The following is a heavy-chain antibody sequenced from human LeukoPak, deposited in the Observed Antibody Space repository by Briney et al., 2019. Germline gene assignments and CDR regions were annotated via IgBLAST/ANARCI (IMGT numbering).Heavy chain of an antibody. CDR2: IYYSGST. CDR3: ARGPEYMDV. V-gene: IGHV4-59*08. D-gene: IGHD1-14*01. CDR1: GGSISSYY. J-gene: IGHJ6*03. Sequence: PSETLSLTCTVSGGSISSYYWSWIRRPPGKGLEWIGYIYYSGSTNYNPSLKSRVTISVDTSKNQFSLMVSSLTAADTAVYFCARGPEYMDVWGKGTTVIVSS.